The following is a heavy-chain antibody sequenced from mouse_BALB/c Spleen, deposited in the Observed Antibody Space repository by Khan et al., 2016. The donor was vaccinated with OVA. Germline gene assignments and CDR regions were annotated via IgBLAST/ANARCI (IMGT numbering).Heavy chain of an antibody. Sequence: QVQLKQSGPGLVQPSQSLSITCTVSGFSLTTYGVHWVRQSPGKGLEWLGVIWSGGSKDYNAPFITRLTISKASSKSQVFFKMNSLQVNDTAIYYCARNYDYDEGLAYWGQGTLVTVSA. CDR3: ARNYDYDEGLAY. V-gene: IGHV2-2*02. CDR1: GFSLTTYG. D-gene: IGHD2-4*01. J-gene: IGHJ3*01. CDR2: IWSGGSK.